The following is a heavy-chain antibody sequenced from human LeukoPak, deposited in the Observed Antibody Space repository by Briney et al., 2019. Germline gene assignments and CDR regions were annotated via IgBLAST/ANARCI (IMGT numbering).Heavy chain of an antibody. D-gene: IGHD6-13*01. CDR1: GYTFTSYG. J-gene: IGHJ6*02. V-gene: IGHV1-18*01. Sequence: ASVNVSCKASGYTFTSYGISWVRQAPGQGLEWMGWISAYNGNTNYAQKLQGRVTMTTDTSTSTAYMELRSLRSDDTAVYYCARDFESLEQQFGMDVWGQGTTVTVSS. CDR3: ARDFESLEQQFGMDV. CDR2: ISAYNGNT.